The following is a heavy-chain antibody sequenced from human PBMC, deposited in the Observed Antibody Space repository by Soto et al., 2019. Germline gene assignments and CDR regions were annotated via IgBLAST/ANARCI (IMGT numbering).Heavy chain of an antibody. CDR3: AREASVLIPAAQPSRFDS. V-gene: IGHV1-18*01. Sequence: ASVKVSCKGFGYSFMKYGINWVRQAPGQWLEWVEWISPYSGYTHSAQKFHGRLTLTTDTAASTAYMELRILRSADTALYYCAREASVLIPAAQPSRFDSWGQGTLVTVST. CDR1: GYSFMKYG. D-gene: IGHD2-2*01. CDR2: ISPYSGYT. J-gene: IGHJ4*02.